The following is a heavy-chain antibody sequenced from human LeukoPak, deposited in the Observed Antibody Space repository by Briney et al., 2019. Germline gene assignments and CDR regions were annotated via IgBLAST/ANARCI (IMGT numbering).Heavy chain of an antibody. CDR2: IYYSGST. V-gene: IGHV4-61*05. J-gene: IGHJ4*02. CDR1: GGSIRSSSYY. Sequence: KPSETLSLTCTVSGGSIRSSSYYWGWIRQPPGKGLEWIGYIYYSGSTNYNPSLKSRVTISVDTSKNQFSLKLSSVTAADTAVYYCARGRYYGSVPFDYWGQGTLVTVSS. CDR3: ARGRYYGSVPFDY. D-gene: IGHD3-10*01.